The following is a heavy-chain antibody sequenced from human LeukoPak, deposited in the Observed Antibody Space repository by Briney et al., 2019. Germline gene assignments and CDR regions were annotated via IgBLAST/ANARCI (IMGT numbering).Heavy chain of an antibody. D-gene: IGHD6-13*01. Sequence: PSETLSLTCTVSGGSISSYYWSWIRQPPGKGLKWIGYIYYSGSTNYNPSLKSRVTISVDTSKNQFSLKLSSVTAADTAVYYCARDGIAAGYFDYWGQGTLVTVSS. V-gene: IGHV4-59*01. CDR2: IYYSGST. CDR3: ARDGIAAGYFDY. J-gene: IGHJ4*02. CDR1: GGSISSYY.